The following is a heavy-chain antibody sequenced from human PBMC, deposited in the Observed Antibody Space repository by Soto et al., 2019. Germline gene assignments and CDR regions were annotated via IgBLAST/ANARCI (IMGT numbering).Heavy chain of an antibody. CDR1: AGTLTPCY. J-gene: IGHJ4*02. CDR3: ARSAYFDY. Sequence: SENLCLTSTVAAGTLTPCYCSWIRQPPGKGLECIGYIYYRGDTIYNPSLKSRVTISVDTSKNQFSLKLSSVTAADTAVYYCARSAYFDYWGQGTLVTVS. D-gene: IGHD2-15*01. CDR2: IYYRGDT. V-gene: IGHV4-59*01.